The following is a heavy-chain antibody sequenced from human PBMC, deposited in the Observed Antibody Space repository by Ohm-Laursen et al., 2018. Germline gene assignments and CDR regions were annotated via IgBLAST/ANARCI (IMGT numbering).Heavy chain of an antibody. D-gene: IGHD3-16*01. CDR2: IYYSGST. J-gene: IGHJ4*02. Sequence: GTLSLTCTVSGGPISGYYWSWIRQPPGKGLEWIGYIYYSGSTNYNPSLKSRVTISVDTSKNQFSLKLSSVTAADTAVYYCARSGGQRNYYFDYWGQGTLVTVSS. CDR1: GGPISGYY. V-gene: IGHV4-59*01. CDR3: ARSGGQRNYYFDY.